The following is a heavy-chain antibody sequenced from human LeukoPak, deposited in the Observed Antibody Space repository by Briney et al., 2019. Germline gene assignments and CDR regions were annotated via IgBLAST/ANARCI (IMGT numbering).Heavy chain of an antibody. D-gene: IGHD3-10*01. Sequence: GGSLRLSCAASGFTFSSYLMSWVRQAPGKGLEWVANIKQDGSEKYYVDSVKGRFTISRDNAKNSLYLQMNSLRAEDTAVYYCAGDYYGSGSNDYWGQGTLVTVSS. CDR2: IKQDGSEK. CDR1: GFTFSSYL. CDR3: AGDYYGSGSNDY. V-gene: IGHV3-7*01. J-gene: IGHJ4*02.